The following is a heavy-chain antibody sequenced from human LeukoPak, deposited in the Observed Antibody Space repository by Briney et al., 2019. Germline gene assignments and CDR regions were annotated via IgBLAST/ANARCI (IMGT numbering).Heavy chain of an antibody. CDR1: GYIFPDYY. J-gene: IGHJ6*02. CDR2: INPNSGGT. CDR3: ARDGGYCSSGTVCYSRAEYYYYGMDV. V-gene: IGHV1-2*06. D-gene: IGHD2-2*01. Sequence: ASVKVSCKGSGYIFPDYYIYWVRQAPGQGLEWMGRINPNSGGTNYAQKFQGRVTVTRDTSISTVYMELCRLRSDDTAVYYCARDGGYCSSGTVCYSRAEYYYYGMDVWGQGTTVTVSS.